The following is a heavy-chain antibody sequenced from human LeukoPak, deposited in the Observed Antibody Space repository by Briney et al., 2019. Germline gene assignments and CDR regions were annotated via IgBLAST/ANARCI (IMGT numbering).Heavy chain of an antibody. CDR1: GFTVSSSY. CDR3: ARAYSSSWYFGY. CDR2: IYRDGTT. J-gene: IGHJ4*02. Sequence: GGSLRLSCAASGFTVSSSYMSWVRQAPGKGLEWVSVIYRDGTTYYADSVKGRFIISRDNSKNTLYLQMNGLRAEDTAVYSCARAYSSSWYFGYWGQGTLVTVSS. D-gene: IGHD6-13*01. V-gene: IGHV3-53*01.